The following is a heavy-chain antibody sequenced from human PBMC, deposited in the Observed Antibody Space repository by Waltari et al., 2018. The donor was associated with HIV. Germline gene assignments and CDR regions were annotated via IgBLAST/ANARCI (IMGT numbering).Heavy chain of an antibody. CDR2: IKPNSGNT. CDR3: SRGRGYSYGYSDL. V-gene: IGHV1-8*01. CDR1: GYTFTNYD. Sequence: HVQLVQSGAEVRKPGASVKVSCKASGYTFTNYDINWVRQAPGQGLEWMGWIKPNSGNTGYAQKFQGRVTMTRDTSRSTAYMELTSLTSEDTAVYHCSRGRGYSYGYSDLWGQGTLVTVSS. J-gene: IGHJ4*02. D-gene: IGHD5-18*01.